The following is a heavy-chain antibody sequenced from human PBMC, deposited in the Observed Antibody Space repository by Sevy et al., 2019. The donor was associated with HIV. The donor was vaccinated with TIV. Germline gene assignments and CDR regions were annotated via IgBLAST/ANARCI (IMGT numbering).Heavy chain of an antibody. J-gene: IGHJ4*02. D-gene: IGHD6-19*01. CDR1: GFTFSNYA. CDR2: IRISGGNT. V-gene: IGHV3-23*01. CDR3: AKEGTQLGDWYGDLDY. Sequence: GGSLRLSCAASGFTFSNYAMSWVRQAPGKGLEWVSSIRISGGNTYYADSVKGRFTISSNNSKNPLYLQMNSLRAADKAVYYGAKEGTQLGDWYGDLDYWGQGTMVTVSS.